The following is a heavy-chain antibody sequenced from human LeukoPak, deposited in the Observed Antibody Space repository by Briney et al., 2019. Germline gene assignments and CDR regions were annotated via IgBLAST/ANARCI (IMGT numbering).Heavy chain of an antibody. CDR2: IYYSGST. Sequence: SETLSLTCTVSGGSISSGDYYWSWIRQPPGKGLEWIGYIYYSGSTNYNPSLKSRVTISVDTSKNQFSLKLSSVTAADTAVYYCARPYYDFWSGYYTLSGRAFDIWGQGAMVTVSS. CDR1: GGSISSGDYY. J-gene: IGHJ3*02. D-gene: IGHD3-3*01. V-gene: IGHV4-30-4*01. CDR3: ARPYYDFWSGYYTLSGRAFDI.